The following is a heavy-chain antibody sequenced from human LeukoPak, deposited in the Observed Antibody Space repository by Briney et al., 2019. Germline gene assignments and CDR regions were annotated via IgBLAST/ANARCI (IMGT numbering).Heavy chain of an antibody. CDR2: ISSTSTYI. Sequence: PGGSLRLSCAASGXTFSSYNMNWVRQAPGKGLEWVSSISSTSTYIYYADSVKGRFTISRDNAKNSLYLQMNSLRAEDTAVYYCARANGYYFDYWGQGTLVTVSS. V-gene: IGHV3-21*01. CDR1: GXTFSSYN. J-gene: IGHJ4*02. D-gene: IGHD2-8*01. CDR3: ARANGYYFDY.